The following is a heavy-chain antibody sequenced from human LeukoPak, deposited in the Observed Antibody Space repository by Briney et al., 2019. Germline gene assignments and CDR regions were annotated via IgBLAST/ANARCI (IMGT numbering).Heavy chain of an antibody. J-gene: IGHJ3*02. D-gene: IGHD3-16*01. Sequence: GGSLRLSCAAFGLTVSSDYMSWVRQAPGKGLEWVSVIYSGGSTYYADSVKGRFTISRDNSKNTLYLQMNSLRAEDTAVYYCARDVGGGRDAFDIWGQGTMVTVSS. CDR1: GLTVSSDY. CDR2: IYSGGST. CDR3: ARDVGGGRDAFDI. V-gene: IGHV3-53*01.